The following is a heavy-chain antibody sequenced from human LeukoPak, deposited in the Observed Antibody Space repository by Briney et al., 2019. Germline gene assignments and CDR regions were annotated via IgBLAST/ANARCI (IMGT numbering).Heavy chain of an antibody. D-gene: IGHD5-24*01. J-gene: IGHJ4*02. CDR2: ISSSSSTI. CDR1: GFTFNNYY. CDR3: ARSVDVDY. Sequence: PGGSLRLSCAASGFTFNNYYMSWVRQAPGKGLECVSCISSSSSTIYYADSVKGRFTISRDKAENSLYLQMNALRAEDTAVYYCARSVDVDYWGQGILVTVSP. V-gene: IGHV3-48*01.